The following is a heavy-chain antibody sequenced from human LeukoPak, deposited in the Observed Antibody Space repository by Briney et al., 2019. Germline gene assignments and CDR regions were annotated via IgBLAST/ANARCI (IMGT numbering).Heavy chain of an antibody. CDR2: MNPNSGNT. D-gene: IGHD1-26*01. CDR3: ARVPVGYHDAFDI. Sequence: GASAKVSCKASGYTFTSYDINWVRQATGQGLEWMGWMNPNSGNTGYAQKFQGRVTMTRNTSIGTAYMELSSLRSEDTAVYYCARVPVGYHDAFDIWGQGTMVTVSS. V-gene: IGHV1-8*01. J-gene: IGHJ3*02. CDR1: GYTFTSYD.